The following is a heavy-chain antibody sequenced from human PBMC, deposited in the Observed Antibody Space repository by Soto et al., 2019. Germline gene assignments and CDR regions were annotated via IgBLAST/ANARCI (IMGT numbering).Heavy chain of an antibody. Sequence: QVQLVQSGAEVKKPGDSVRVSCKASGYTFTSYGIGWVRQAPGQGLEWMGWISANNGNTKYAQKVQGRVTMTTDAPTSTAYTELRSLRSDDAAVYYCARDGYFDHWGQGTLVTVSS. CDR3: ARDGYFDH. V-gene: IGHV1-18*01. CDR1: GYTFTSYG. CDR2: ISANNGNT. J-gene: IGHJ4*02.